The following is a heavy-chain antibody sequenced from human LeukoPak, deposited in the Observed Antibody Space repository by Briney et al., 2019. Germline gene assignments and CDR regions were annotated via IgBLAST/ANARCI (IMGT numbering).Heavy chain of an antibody. CDR3: ARIRYSSSRYGMDV. CDR1: GFTFSSYA. D-gene: IGHD6-13*01. CDR2: ISGSGGST. Sequence: GGSLRLSCAASGFTFSSYAMSWVRQAPGKGLEWVSAISGSGGSTYYADSVKGRFTISRDNAKNSLYLQMNSLRAEDTAVYYCARIRYSSSRYGMDVWGQGTTVTVSS. J-gene: IGHJ6*02. V-gene: IGHV3-23*01.